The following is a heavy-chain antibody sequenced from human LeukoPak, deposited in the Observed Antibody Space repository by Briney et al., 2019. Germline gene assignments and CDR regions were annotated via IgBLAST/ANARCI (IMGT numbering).Heavy chain of an antibody. D-gene: IGHD3-10*01. CDR2: INPNSGGT. J-gene: IGHJ4*02. CDR1: GYTFTGYY. Sequence: ASVKVSCKASGYTFTGYYMHWVRQAPGQGLEWMGWINPNSGGTNYAQKFQGRVTMTRDTSISTAYMELSRLRSDDTAVYYCARTLLGSGLFDYWGQGTLATVSS. CDR3: ARTLLGSGLFDY. V-gene: IGHV1-2*02.